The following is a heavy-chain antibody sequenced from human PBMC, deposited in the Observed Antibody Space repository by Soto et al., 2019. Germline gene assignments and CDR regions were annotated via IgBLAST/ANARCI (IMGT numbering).Heavy chain of an antibody. J-gene: IGHJ6*02. CDR1: GGSISSGGYY. V-gene: IGHV4-31*03. Sequence: SETLSLTCTVSGGSISSGGYYWSWIRQHPGKGLEWIGYIYYSGSTYYNPSLKSRVTISVDTSKNQFSLKLSSVTAADTAVYYCARGEQEVAANYYRKDVWGQGTTDT. CDR3: ARGEQEVAANYYRKDV. CDR2: IYYSGST.